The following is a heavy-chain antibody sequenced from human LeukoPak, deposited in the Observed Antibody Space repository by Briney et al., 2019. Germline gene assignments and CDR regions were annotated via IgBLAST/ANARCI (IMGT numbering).Heavy chain of an antibody. CDR1: GFTFSRYW. CDR3: TTGYSSGGYNEGNY. V-gene: IGHV3-7*01. D-gene: IGHD6-19*01. J-gene: IGHJ4*02. CDR2: IKQDGSGE. Sequence: QPGGSLRLSCVASGFTFSRYWMSWVRQAPGKGLEWVAKIKQDGSGEYYLDSVKGRFTISRDNAKNSLYLQMNSLRAEDTAVYFCTTGYSSGGYNEGNYWGQGTLVTVSS.